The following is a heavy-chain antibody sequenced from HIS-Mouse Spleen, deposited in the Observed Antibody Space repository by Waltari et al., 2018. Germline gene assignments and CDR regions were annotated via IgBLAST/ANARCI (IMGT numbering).Heavy chain of an antibody. V-gene: IGHV3-30-3*01. CDR3: ARASVVGSGHFDY. J-gene: IGHJ4*02. D-gene: IGHD6-19*01. Sequence: QVQLVESGGGVVQPGRSLSLSCAAPGFTFLSYATHWVRPAPGTGLEWVAVISYDGSNKYYADSVKGRFTISRDNSKNTLYLQMNSLRAEDTAVYYCARASVVGSGHFDYWGQGTLVTVSS. CDR1: GFTFLSYA. CDR2: ISYDGSNK.